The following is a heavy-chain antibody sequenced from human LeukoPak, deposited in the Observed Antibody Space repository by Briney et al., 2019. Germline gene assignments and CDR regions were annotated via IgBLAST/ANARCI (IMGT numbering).Heavy chain of an antibody. CDR2: ISYDGSNK. CDR3: AREWELTNFDY. V-gene: IGHV3-30-3*01. J-gene: IGHJ4*02. CDR1: GFTFSSYA. D-gene: IGHD1-26*01. Sequence: GGSLRLSCAASGFTFSSYAMRWVRQAPGKGLGWVAVISYDGSNKYYADSVKGRFTISRDNSKNTLYLQMNSLRAEDTAVYYCAREWELTNFDYWGQGTLVTVSS.